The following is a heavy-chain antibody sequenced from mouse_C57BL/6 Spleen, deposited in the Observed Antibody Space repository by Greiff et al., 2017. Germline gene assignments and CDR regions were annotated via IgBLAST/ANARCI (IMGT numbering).Heavy chain of an antibody. CDR3: ARSRDSGSSYGYFDV. D-gene: IGHD1-1*01. CDR2: IDPSDSYT. CDR1: GFTFTSYW. V-gene: IGHV1-59*01. Sequence: QVQLQQPGAELVRPGTSVKLSCKASGFTFTSYWMHWVKQRPGQGLEWIGVIDPSDSYTNYNQKFKGKATLTVDTSSSTAYMQLSSLTSEDSAVYYCARSRDSGSSYGYFDVWGTGTTVTVSS. J-gene: IGHJ1*03.